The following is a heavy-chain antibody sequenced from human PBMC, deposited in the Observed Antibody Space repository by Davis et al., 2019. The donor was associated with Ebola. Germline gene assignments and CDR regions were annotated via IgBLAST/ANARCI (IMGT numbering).Heavy chain of an antibody. V-gene: IGHV1-46*01. CDR2: INPSGGNT. CDR1: GYTFTSYY. J-gene: IGHJ6*02. Sequence: ASVKVSCKASGYTFTSYYMHWVRQAPGQGLEWMGIINPSGGNTTDAQKFQGRVTLTRDTSTSTVYMELSSLRAEDTAVYYCASGSGSYYYYGMDVWGQGTTVTVSS. D-gene: IGHD1-26*01. CDR3: ASGSGSYYYYGMDV.